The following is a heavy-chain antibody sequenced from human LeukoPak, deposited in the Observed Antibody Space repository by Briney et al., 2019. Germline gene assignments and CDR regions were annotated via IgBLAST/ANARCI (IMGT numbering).Heavy chain of an antibody. Sequence: SETLSLTCTVSGGSLSSYYWSWIRQPPGKGREWIGEINHSGSTNYNPSLKSRVTISVDTSKNQFSLKLSSVTAADTAVYYCARGYYGSGSYFNKDYYYYYYMDVWGKGTTVTVSS. CDR3: ARGYYGSGSYFNKDYYYYYYMDV. J-gene: IGHJ6*03. D-gene: IGHD3-10*01. V-gene: IGHV4-34*01. CDR2: INHSGST. CDR1: GGSLSSYY.